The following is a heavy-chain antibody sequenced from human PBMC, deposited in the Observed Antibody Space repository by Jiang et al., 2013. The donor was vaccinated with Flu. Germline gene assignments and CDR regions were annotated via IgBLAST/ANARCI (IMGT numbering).Heavy chain of an antibody. V-gene: IGHV3-74*01. Sequence: GRFTXSRDNAKNTLYLQMNSLRAEDTAVYYCASEAYGSGSPFDYWGQGTLVTVSS. CDR3: ASEAYGSGSPFDY. J-gene: IGHJ4*02. D-gene: IGHD3-10*01.